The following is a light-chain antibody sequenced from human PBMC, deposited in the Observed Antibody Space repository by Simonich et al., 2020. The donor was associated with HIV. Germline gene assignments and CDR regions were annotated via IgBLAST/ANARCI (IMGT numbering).Light chain of an antibody. V-gene: IGKV3D-20*01. Sequence: EIVLTQSPATLSLSPGERATLSCRASQSVSSSYLAWFQQKPGLAPRLLIYDASSRATGIPDRFSGSGSGTDFTLTISRLEPEDFAVYYCHQYGSSLHTFGQGTKLEI. CDR2: DAS. CDR3: HQYGSSLHT. CDR1: QSVSSSY. J-gene: IGKJ2*01.